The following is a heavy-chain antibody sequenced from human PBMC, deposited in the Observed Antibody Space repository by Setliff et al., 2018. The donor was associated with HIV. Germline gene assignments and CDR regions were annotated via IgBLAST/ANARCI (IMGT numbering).Heavy chain of an antibody. CDR3: VRGVQSPPHYSYYYMDV. Sequence: SVKVSCKASRGTFNSHTINWVRQAPGQGLDWMGRIIPILGVANYAQRFQGKVTIIADKSTSTAYMELTSLRFDDTAMYYCVRGVQSPPHYSYYYMDVWGKGTTVTSP. CDR2: IIPILGVA. V-gene: IGHV1-69*02. J-gene: IGHJ6*03. D-gene: IGHD3-3*01. CDR1: RGTFNSHT.